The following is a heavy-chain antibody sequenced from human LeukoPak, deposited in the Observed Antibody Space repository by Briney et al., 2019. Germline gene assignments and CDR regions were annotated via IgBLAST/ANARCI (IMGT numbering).Heavy chain of an antibody. CDR2: IYYSGST. D-gene: IGHD3-22*01. J-gene: IGHJ4*02. V-gene: IGHV4-39*01. Sequence: SETLSLTCTVSGGSISSSSYYWGWIRQPPGKGLEWIGSIYYSGSTYYNPSLKSRVTISVDTSKNQFSLKLSSVTAADTAVYYCGHDSSGYYTDYWGQGTLVTVSS. CDR1: GGSISSSSYY. CDR3: GHDSSGYYTDY.